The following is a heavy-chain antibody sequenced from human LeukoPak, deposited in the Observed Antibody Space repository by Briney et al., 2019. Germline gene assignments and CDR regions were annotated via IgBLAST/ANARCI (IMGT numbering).Heavy chain of an antibody. CDR2: IYSGGST. CDR3: ARGLDPRGYFDY. Sequence: PGGSLRLSCAASGLTVSSNCMSWVRQAPGKGLEWVSVIYSGGSTYYADSVKGRFTISRDNSKNTLYLQMNSLRAEDTAVYYCARGLDPRGYFDYWGQGTLVTVSS. J-gene: IGHJ4*02. V-gene: IGHV3-53*01. CDR1: GLTVSSNC.